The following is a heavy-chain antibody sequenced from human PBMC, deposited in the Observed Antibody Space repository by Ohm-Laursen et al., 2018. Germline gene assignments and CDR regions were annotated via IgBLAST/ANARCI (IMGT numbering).Heavy chain of an antibody. D-gene: IGHD1-26*01. J-gene: IGHJ4*02. CDR2: IYYSGST. Sequence: SETLSLTCTVSGGSISSYYWSWIRQPPGKGLEWIGHIYYSGSTNYNPSLKSRVTISVDTSKNQFSLKLSSVTAADTAVYYCAAGWELALDYWGQGTLVTVSS. CDR1: GGSISSYY. V-gene: IGHV4-59*01. CDR3: AAGWELALDY.